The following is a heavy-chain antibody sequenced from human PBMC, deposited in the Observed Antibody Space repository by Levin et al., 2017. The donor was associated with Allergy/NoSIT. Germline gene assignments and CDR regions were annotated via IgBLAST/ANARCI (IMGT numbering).Heavy chain of an antibody. Sequence: HPGESLKISCAASGFTFNSNYMSWVRQAPGKGLEWVANIKPDGSEKFYVVSVKGRFTISRDNAKNSLYLQMNSLRAEDTAVYYCVSLGRLGAVDYWGQGTLVTVSS. CDR1: GFTFNSNY. V-gene: IGHV3-7*01. D-gene: IGHD1-26*01. CDR3: VSLGRLGAVDY. J-gene: IGHJ4*02. CDR2: IKPDGSEK.